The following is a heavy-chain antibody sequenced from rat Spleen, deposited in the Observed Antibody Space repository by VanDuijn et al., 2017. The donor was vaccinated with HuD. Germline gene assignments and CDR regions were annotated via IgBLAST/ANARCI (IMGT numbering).Heavy chain of an antibody. CDR2: ISYDGNST. CDR1: GFTFSDYY. J-gene: IGHJ2*01. V-gene: IGHV5-22*01. Sequence: EVQLVESGGGLVQPGRSLKLSCAASGFTFSDYYMAWVRQAPEKGLEWVASISYDGNSTYYGDSVKGRFTISRDNAKRNLNLQMNSLRSEDTATYYCARGESNSDYFDYWGQGVIVTVSS. CDR3: ARGESNSDYFDY. D-gene: IGHD4-4*01.